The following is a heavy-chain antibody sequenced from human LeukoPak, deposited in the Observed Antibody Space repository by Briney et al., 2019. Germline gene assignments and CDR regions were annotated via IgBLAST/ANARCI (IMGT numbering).Heavy chain of an antibody. CDR2: ISAYNGNT. CDR1: GYTFTSYG. V-gene: IGHV1-18*01. CDR3: ARDLRITMIVVVKEDYFDY. J-gene: IGHJ4*02. D-gene: IGHD3-22*01. Sequence: ASVKVSCTASGYTFTSYGISWVRQAPGQGLEWMGWISAYNGNTNYAQKLQGRVTMTTDTSTSTAYMELRSLRSDDTAVYYCARDLRITMIVVVKEDYFDYWGQGTLVTVSS.